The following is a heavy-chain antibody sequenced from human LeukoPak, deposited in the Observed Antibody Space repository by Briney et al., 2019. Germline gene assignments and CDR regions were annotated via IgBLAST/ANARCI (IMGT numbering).Heavy chain of an antibody. CDR2: INHSGST. CDR3: AREPGWQQLGSFDY. J-gene: IGHJ4*02. D-gene: IGHD6-13*01. V-gene: IGHV4-34*01. CDR1: GGSFSGYY. Sequence: PSETLSLTCAVYGGSFSGYYWSWIRQPPGKGLEWIGEINHSGSTNYNPSLKSRVTISVDTSKNQFSLKLSSVTAADTAVYYCAREPGWQQLGSFDYWGQGTLVTGSS.